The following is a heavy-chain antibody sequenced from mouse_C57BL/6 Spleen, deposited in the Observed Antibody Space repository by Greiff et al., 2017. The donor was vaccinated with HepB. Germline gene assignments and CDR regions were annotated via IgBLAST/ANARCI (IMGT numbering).Heavy chain of an antibody. V-gene: IGHV14-3*01. CDR2: IDPANGNT. CDR3: AGSLDGISYGGYCDV. D-gene: IGHD1-1*01. J-gene: IGHJ1*03. CDR1: GFNIKNTY. Sequence: EVQLQQSVAELVRPGASVKLSCTASGFNIKNTYMHWVKQRPEQGLEWIGRIDPANGNTKYAPKFKGKATITADTSSNTAYLQLSSLTSADTAIYYCAGSLDGISYGGYCDVWGTGTTVTVSS.